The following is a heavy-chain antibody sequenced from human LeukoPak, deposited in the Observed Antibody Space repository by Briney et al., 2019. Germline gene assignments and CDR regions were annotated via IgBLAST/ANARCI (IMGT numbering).Heavy chain of an antibody. Sequence: GASVKVSCKASGYTFTSYDINWVRQATGQGLGWMGWMNPNSGNTGYAQKFQGRVTMTRNTSISTAYMELSSLRSEDTAVCYCARAPYGWNYIYWFDPWGQGTPVTVSS. V-gene: IGHV1-8*01. CDR1: GYTFTSYD. D-gene: IGHD1-7*01. J-gene: IGHJ5*02. CDR2: MNPNSGNT. CDR3: ARAPYGWNYIYWFDP.